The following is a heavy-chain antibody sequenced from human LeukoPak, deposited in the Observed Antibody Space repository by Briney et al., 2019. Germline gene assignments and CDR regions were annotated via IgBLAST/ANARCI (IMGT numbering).Heavy chain of an antibody. Sequence: SETLSLTCTVSGGSISSSSYYWGWIRQPPGKGLEWIGEINHSGSTNYNPSLKSRVTISVDTSKNQFSLKLSSVTAADTAVYYCARGTYYYGSGALYDYWGQGTLVTVSS. J-gene: IGHJ4*02. CDR2: INHSGST. CDR3: ARGTYYYGSGALYDY. V-gene: IGHV4-39*07. CDR1: GGSISSSSYY. D-gene: IGHD3-10*01.